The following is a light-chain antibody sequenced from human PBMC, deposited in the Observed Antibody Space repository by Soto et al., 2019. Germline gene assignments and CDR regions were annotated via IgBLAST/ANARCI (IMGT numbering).Light chain of an antibody. V-gene: IGLV2-8*01. CDR3: SSYAGSNNFV. Sequence: QSALTQAPSASGSPGQSVTISCTGTSSDVGGYNSVSWYQQHPGKAPKLMIYEVTKRPSGVPDRFSSSRSGNTASLTVSGLQAEDEADYYCSSYAGSNNFVFGGGTKLTVL. CDR2: EVT. J-gene: IGLJ2*01. CDR1: SSDVGGYNS.